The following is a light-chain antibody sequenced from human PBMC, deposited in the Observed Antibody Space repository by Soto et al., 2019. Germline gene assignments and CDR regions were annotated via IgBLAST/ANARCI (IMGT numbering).Light chain of an antibody. CDR2: DGS. CDR1: SSDVGSYNL. V-gene: IGLV2-23*01. Sequence: QSALTQPASVSGSPGQSITISCTGTSSDVGSYNLVSWYQQHPGKAPKLLIYDGSKRPSGVSNRFSESKSGNTASLTSSGLQAEDEADYYCCSYVGNSAWVFGSGTKLTVL. CDR3: CSYVGNSAWV. J-gene: IGLJ1*01.